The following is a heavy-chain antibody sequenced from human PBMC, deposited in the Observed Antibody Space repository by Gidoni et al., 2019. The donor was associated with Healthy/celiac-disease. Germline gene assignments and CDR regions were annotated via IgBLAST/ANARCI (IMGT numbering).Heavy chain of an antibody. CDR2: INAGDGNT. CDR1: GYSFTSYA. J-gene: IGHJ5*02. Sequence: QVQLVQFGAEEKKPGASVKASCKAAGYSFTSYAMHWVRQAPGQRLEWMGWINAGDGNTKYSQKFQGRVTITRDTAASTAYMELSSLRSEDTAVYYCAREDRMTTVRGWFDPWGQGTLVTVSS. D-gene: IGHD4-17*01. V-gene: IGHV1-3*05. CDR3: AREDRMTTVRGWFDP.